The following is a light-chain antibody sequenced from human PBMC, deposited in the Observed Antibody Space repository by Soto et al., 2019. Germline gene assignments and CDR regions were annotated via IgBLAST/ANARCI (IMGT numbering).Light chain of an antibody. Sequence: EIVLTQTPGTLSLSPGERATLSCRASQSVSSSYLAWYQQKPGQAPRLLIYGASTRATGIPARFSGSGSGTEFTLTISSLQSEDFAVYSCQQYSNWPPWTFGQGTKVDIK. V-gene: IGKV3-15*01. CDR3: QQYSNWPPWT. CDR2: GAS. CDR1: QSVSSSY. J-gene: IGKJ1*01.